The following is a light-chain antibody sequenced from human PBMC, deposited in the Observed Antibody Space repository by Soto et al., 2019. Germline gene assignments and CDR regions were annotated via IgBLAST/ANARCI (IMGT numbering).Light chain of an antibody. V-gene: IGKV1-12*01. CDR2: AAS. CDR1: QDISSW. Sequence: DVQMTQSPSSVSASVGDRVTITCRASQDISSWLAWFQQKPGKAPKLLSYAASSLQIGVPSRFSGRGSETDFTLTISSLQPEDYATYYCQQGNSFPLTFGGGTTVEIK. CDR3: QQGNSFPLT. J-gene: IGKJ4*02.